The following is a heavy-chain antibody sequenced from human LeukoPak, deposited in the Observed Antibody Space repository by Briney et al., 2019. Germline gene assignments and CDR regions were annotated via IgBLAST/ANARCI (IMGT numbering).Heavy chain of an antibody. CDR2: ISAYNGNT. J-gene: IGHJ6*02. CDR3: ARDWGWDCSSTSCYWNYYYYYGMDV. Sequence: ASVKVSCKASGYTFTSYGINWVRQAPGQGLEWMGWISAYNGNTNYAQKLQGRVTMTTDTSTSTAYMELRSLRSDDTAVYYCARDWGWDCSSTSCYWNYYYYYGMDVWGQGTTVTVSS. V-gene: IGHV1-18*01. CDR1: GYTFTSYG. D-gene: IGHD2-2*01.